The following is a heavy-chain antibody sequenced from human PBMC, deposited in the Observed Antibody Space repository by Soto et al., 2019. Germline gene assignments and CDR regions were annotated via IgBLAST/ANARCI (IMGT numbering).Heavy chain of an antibody. J-gene: IGHJ4*02. CDR1: GFTFSNAW. CDR2: IKSKTDGGTT. V-gene: IGHV3-15*01. D-gene: IGHD1-26*01. CDR3: TTINLVGATNPFDY. Sequence: GGSLRLSCAASGFTFSNAWMSWVRQAPGKGLEWVGRIKSKTDGGTTDYAAPVKGRFTISRDDSKNTLYLQMYSLKTEDTAVYYCTTINLVGATNPFDYWGQGTLVTVSS.